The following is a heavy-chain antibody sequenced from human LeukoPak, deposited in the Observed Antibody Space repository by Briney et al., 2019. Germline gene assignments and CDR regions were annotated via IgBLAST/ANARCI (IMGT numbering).Heavy chain of an antibody. CDR2: IYYSGST. D-gene: IGHD5-18*01. V-gene: IGHV4-30-4*08. Sequence: SQTLSLTCTVSGGSISSGDYYWSWIRQPPGKGLEWIGYIYYSGSTYYHPSLKSRVTISVDTSKNHFSLKLSSVTAADTAVYYCARAIDGYSYDRGYYMDVWGKGTTVTVSS. CDR3: ARAIDGYSYDRGYYMDV. CDR1: GGSISSGDYY. J-gene: IGHJ6*03.